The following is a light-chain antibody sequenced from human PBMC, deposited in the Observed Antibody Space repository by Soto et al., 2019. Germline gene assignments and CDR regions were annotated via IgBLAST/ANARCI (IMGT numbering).Light chain of an antibody. CDR3: SSYATSSPYV. CDR1: SNDVGGYNY. V-gene: IGLV2-14*01. J-gene: IGLJ1*01. CDR2: EVS. Sequence: QSVLTQPASVSGSPGQSITISCTGTSNDVGGYNYVSWYQQHPGKAPKLVIYEVSHRPSGISDRFSGSKSGNTASLTISGLQVEDEADYYCSSYATSSPYVFGAGTKVTVL.